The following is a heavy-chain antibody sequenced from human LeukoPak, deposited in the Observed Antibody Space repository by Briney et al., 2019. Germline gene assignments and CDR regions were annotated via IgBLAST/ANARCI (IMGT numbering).Heavy chain of an antibody. J-gene: IGHJ6*04. CDR3: ARTTVYALVWDV. V-gene: IGHV3-48*03. CDR1: GFPFSNYD. D-gene: IGHD2-8*01. CDR2: ISSSGSTI. Sequence: TGGSLRLSCAASGFPFSNYDMNWVRQAPGKGLEWVSYISSSGSTIYYADSVRGRFTISRDNAKNSLYLQMNSLRAEDTAVYYCARTTVYALVWDVWGKGTTVTISS.